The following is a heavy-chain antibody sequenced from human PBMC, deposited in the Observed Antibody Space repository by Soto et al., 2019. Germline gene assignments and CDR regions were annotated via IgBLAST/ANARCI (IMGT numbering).Heavy chain of an antibody. D-gene: IGHD3-3*01. J-gene: IGHJ3*02. V-gene: IGHV3-21*01. CDR3: ARGSQNFWMREHAFDI. Sequence: EVQLVESGGGQVKPGGSLRLSCAASGFSFSTYSMNWVRQAPGKGLEWVSSIHSSSRYIYYADSVKGRFTISRDNAKKSLFLQMCSLRAEDTAVYYCARGSQNFWMREHAFDIWGQGTMVSVSS. CDR2: IHSSSRYI. CDR1: GFSFSTYS.